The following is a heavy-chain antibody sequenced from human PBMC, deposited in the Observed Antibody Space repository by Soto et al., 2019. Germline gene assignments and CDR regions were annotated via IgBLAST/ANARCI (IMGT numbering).Heavy chain of an antibody. CDR2: ISYDGSNK. Sequence: PGGSLRLSCAASGFTFSSYAMHWVRQAPGKGLEWVAVISYDGSNKYYADSVKGRFTISRDNSKNTLYLQMNSLRAEDTAVYYCARDGGVIITRSYFDYWGQGTLVTVSS. J-gene: IGHJ4*02. CDR1: GFTFSSYA. CDR3: ARDGGVIITRSYFDY. V-gene: IGHV3-30-3*01. D-gene: IGHD3-10*01.